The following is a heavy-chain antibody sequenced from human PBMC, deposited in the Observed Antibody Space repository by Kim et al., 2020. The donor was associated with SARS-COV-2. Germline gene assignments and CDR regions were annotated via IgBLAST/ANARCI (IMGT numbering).Heavy chain of an antibody. J-gene: IGHJ4*02. D-gene: IGHD1-26*01. V-gene: IGHV3-30*02. Sequence: GRFTISRDNSKNTLYLQMNSLRAEDTAVYYCAKDMPYSGSYYGWEGYFDYWGQGTLVTVSS. CDR3: AKDMPYSGSYYGWEGYFDY.